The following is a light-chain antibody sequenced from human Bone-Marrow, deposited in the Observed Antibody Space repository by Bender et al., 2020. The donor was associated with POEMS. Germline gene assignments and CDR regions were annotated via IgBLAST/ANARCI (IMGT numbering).Light chain of an antibody. V-gene: IGLV2-14*02. Sequence: QSALAQPASVSGSPGQSITISCPGTNSDVGFYNLVSWYQQYPGKAPKLIIYEVSKRPSGVSDRFSGSKSGNTASLTISGLQAEDEADYYCSSYTGTSTHVVFGGGTKLTVL. J-gene: IGLJ2*01. CDR1: NSDVGFYNL. CDR2: EVS. CDR3: SSYTGTSTHVV.